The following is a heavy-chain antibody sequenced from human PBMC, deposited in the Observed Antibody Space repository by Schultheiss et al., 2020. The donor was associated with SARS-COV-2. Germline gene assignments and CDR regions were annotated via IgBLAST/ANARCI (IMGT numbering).Heavy chain of an antibody. CDR3: ARDRYSGYEGGYYYYYYGMDV. V-gene: IGHV3-21*01. CDR1: GFTFSSYS. D-gene: IGHD5-12*01. Sequence: GGSLRLSCAASGFTFSSYSMNWVRQAPGKGLEWVSSISSSSSYIYYADSVKGRFTISRDNSKNTLYLQMNSLRAEDTAVYYCARDRYSGYEGGYYYYYYGMDVWGQGTTVTVSS. CDR2: ISSSSSYI. J-gene: IGHJ6*02.